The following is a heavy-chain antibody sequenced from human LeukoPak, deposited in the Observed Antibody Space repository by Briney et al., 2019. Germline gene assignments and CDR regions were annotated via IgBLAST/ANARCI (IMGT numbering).Heavy chain of an antibody. CDR1: GFTFDDYG. Sequence: GGSLRLSCAASGFTFDDYGMSWVRQAPGKGLEWVSGINWNGGSTGYADSVKGRFTISRDNAKNSLYLQMNSLRAEDTALYHCARGALRGGRYFDWFITTPHNHAFDIWGQGTMVTVSS. D-gene: IGHD3-9*01. J-gene: IGHJ3*02. V-gene: IGHV3-20*01. CDR2: INWNGGST. CDR3: ARGALRGGRYFDWFITTPHNHAFDI.